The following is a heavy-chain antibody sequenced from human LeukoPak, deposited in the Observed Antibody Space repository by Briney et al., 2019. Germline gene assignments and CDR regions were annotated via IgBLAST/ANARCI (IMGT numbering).Heavy chain of an antibody. CDR1: GFSFSSYR. D-gene: IGHD3-10*01. Sequence: GGSLRLSCAASGFSFSSYRMNWVRQAPGKGLEWVSSVSNSGDYIHYADSVKGRFTISRDNAKNSLYLQMNSLRAEDTAVYYCARAIYGSGSYHIDPWGQGTLVTVSS. CDR3: ARAIYGSGSYHIDP. CDR2: VSNSGDYI. V-gene: IGHV3-21*01. J-gene: IGHJ5*02.